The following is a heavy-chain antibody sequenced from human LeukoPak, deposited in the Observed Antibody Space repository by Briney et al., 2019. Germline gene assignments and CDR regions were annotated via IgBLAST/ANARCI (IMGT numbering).Heavy chain of an antibody. CDR1: GFTFSSYW. CDR2: IKQDGSEK. Sequence: GGSLRLSCAASGFTFSSYWMSWVRQAPGKGLEWVANIKQDGSEKYYVDSVKGRFTISRDNAKNSLYLQMNGLRAEDTAVYYCARDGQYYDFWSGYYPWDYYYYGMDVWGQGTTVTVSS. J-gene: IGHJ6*02. V-gene: IGHV3-7*01. D-gene: IGHD3-3*01. CDR3: ARDGQYYDFWSGYYPWDYYYYGMDV.